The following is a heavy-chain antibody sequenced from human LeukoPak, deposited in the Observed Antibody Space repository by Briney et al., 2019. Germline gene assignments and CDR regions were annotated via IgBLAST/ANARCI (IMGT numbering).Heavy chain of an antibody. D-gene: IGHD3-22*01. CDR2: ISGSGSST. CDR1: GFTFSSFV. CDR3: ARHYYDSRPHFDF. V-gene: IGHV3-23*01. J-gene: IGHJ4*02. Sequence: GGSLRLSCAASGFTFSSFVMTWVRQAPGKGLEWVSAISGSGSSTYYADSVKGRFTISRDNSKNTLNLQVNSLRAEDTALYYCARHYYDSRPHFDFWGQGTLVTVSS.